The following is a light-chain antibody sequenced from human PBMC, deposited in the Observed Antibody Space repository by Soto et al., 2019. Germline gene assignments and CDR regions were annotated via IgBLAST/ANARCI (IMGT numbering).Light chain of an antibody. CDR2: DAS. J-gene: IGKJ4*01. CDR1: QSVSSY. Sequence: EIVLTQSPATLSLSPGERATLSCRASQSVSSYLAWYQQKPGQAPRLLIYDASNRATGIPARFSGSWSRTDFTLTISSLEPEYFAFYYCQQRSNWPLTFGGGTKVEIK. V-gene: IGKV3-11*01. CDR3: QQRSNWPLT.